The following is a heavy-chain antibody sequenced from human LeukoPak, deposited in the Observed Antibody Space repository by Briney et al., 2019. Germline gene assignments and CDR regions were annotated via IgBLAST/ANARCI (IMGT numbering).Heavy chain of an antibody. V-gene: IGHV4-59*01. D-gene: IGHD2/OR15-2a*01. CDR2: IYDSGST. J-gene: IGHJ6*02. CDR3: AKGGSTNFYYGDV. CDR1: GGSMTNLY. Sequence: SETLSLTCSVSGGSMTNLYWTWIRQPPGKGLEWIWDIYDSGSTRYNTSLESRVTISVDTSKNQFSLKLSSVTAADTPVYYCAKGGSTNFYYGDVWGQGTTVTVSS.